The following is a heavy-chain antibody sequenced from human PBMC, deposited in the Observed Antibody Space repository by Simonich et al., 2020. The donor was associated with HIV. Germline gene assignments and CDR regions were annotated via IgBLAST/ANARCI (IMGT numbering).Heavy chain of an antibody. J-gene: IGHJ3*02. CDR3: ARRPGIAVAGTGAFDI. CDR1: GGSFSTYY. D-gene: IGHD6-19*01. Sequence: QVQLQESGPGLVKPSETLSLTCTVSGGSFSTYYWSWIRQPPGKGLGWIGTIYYRRNTYYNPSLKSRVTISVGTSKTQFSLKLISVTAADTAVYYCARRPGIAVAGTGAFDIWGQGTMVTVSS. CDR2: IYYRRNT. V-gene: IGHV4-59*04.